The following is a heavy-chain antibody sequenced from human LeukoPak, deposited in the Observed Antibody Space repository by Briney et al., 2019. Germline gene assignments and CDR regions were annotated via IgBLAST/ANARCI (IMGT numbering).Heavy chain of an antibody. D-gene: IGHD6-13*01. CDR2: IKQDGSEK. J-gene: IGHJ6*02. CDR1: GFTFSSYW. Sequence: GGSLRLSCAASGFTFSSYWMSWVRQAPGKGLERVANIKQDGSEKYYVDSVKGRFTISRDNAKNSLYLQMNSLRAEDTAVYYCARALEVSYSSSWYPYYYYGMDVWGQGTTVTVSS. CDR3: ARALEVSYSSSWYPYYYYGMDV. V-gene: IGHV3-7*01.